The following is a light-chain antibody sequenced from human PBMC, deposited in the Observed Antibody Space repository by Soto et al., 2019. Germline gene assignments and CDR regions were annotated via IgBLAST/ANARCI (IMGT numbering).Light chain of an antibody. J-gene: IGLJ1*01. V-gene: IGLV1-51*01. CDR3: GSWDSSLSAYV. Sequence: QSVLTQPPSVSAAPGQKVTISCSGSSSNIGGNSVSWYRQLPGTAPKLLIYDDNKQPSGIPDRFSGSKSGTPATLGITGFQTGDEADYYCGSWDSSLSAYVFGTGTKVTVL. CDR1: SSNIGGNS. CDR2: DDN.